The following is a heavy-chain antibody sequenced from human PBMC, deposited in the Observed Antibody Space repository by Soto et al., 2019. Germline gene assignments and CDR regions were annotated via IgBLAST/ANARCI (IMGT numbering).Heavy chain of an antibody. Sequence: SLKVSCKASGGTFSSYAISWVRQAPGQGLEWMGGIIPIFGTANYAQKFQGRVTITADESTSTAYMELSSLRSEDTAVYYCARARLTHPHYYYYGMDVWGQGTTVTVSS. CDR2: IIPIFGTA. CDR1: GGTFSSYA. V-gene: IGHV1-69*13. CDR3: ARARLTHPHYYYYGMDV. J-gene: IGHJ6*02. D-gene: IGHD2-21*02.